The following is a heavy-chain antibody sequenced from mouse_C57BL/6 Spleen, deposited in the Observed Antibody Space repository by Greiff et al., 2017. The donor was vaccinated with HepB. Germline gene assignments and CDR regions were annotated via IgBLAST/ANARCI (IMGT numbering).Heavy chain of an antibody. D-gene: IGHD1-1*01. Sequence: VQLQQAGAELAKPGASVKLSCKASGYTFTSYWMHWVKQRPGQGLEWIGYINPSSGYTKYNQKFKDKATLTADKSSSPAYMQLSSLTYEDSAVYYCARPGSSYPYYFDYWGQGTTRTVSS. CDR3: ARPGSSYPYYFDY. V-gene: IGHV1-7*01. CDR1: GYTFTSYW. CDR2: INPSSGYT. J-gene: IGHJ2*01.